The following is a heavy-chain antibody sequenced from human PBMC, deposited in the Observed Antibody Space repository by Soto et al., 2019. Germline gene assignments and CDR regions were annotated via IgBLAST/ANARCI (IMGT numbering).Heavy chain of an antibody. CDR3: ARDRYTIFNYMGV. J-gene: IGHJ6*03. D-gene: IGHD3-3*01. CDR1: GFTFDDYA. V-gene: IGHV3-9*01. CDR2: ISFNSGSI. Sequence: EVQLVESGGGLVQPGRSLRLSCAASGFTFDDYAMHWVRQAPGKGLEWVSGISFNSGSIVYADSVKGRFTISRDNAKNSLYLQMNSLRAEDTAMYYCARDRYTIFNYMGVWGKGTTVTVSS.